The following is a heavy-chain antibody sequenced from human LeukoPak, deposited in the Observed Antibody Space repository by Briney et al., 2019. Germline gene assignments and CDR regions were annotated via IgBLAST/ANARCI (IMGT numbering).Heavy chain of an antibody. CDR2: INTNTGNP. Sequence: ASVKVSCKASGYTFTSYAMNWVRQAPGQGLEWMGWINTNTGNPTYAQGFTGRFVFSLDTSVSTAYLQISSLKAEDTAVYYCATVGYCSSTSCSNWFDPWGQGTLVTVSS. CDR1: GYTFTSYA. CDR3: ATVGYCSSTSCSNWFDP. V-gene: IGHV7-4-1*02. D-gene: IGHD2-2*01. J-gene: IGHJ5*02.